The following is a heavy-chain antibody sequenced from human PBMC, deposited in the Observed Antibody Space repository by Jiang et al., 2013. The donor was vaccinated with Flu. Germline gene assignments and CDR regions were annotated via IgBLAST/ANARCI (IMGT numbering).Heavy chain of an antibody. CDR1: GYTFTSYA. J-gene: IGHJ2*01. Sequence: SGAEVKKPGASVKVSCKASGYTFTSYAMHWVRQAPGQRLEWMGWINAGNGNTKYSQKFQGRVTITRDTSASTAYMELSSLRSEDTAVYYCARVPSSGWYGGYFDLWGRGTLVTVSS. CDR2: INAGNGNT. D-gene: IGHD6-19*01. CDR3: ARVPSSGWYGGYFDL. V-gene: IGHV1-3*01.